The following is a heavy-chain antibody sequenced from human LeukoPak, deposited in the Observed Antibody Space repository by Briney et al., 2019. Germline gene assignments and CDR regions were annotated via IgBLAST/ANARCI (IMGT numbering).Heavy chain of an antibody. CDR1: GFTFGNYN. CDR2: ISGSGGST. D-gene: IGHD3-3*01. V-gene: IGHV3-23*01. J-gene: IGHJ4*02. CDR3: AKDTGDYDYWSGYYYFDY. Sequence: GGSLRLSCAASGFTFGNYNFIWVRQAPGKGPEWVSAISGSGGSTHYADSVKGRFTISRDNSKNTLYMQMNSLRAEDTAVYYCAKDTGDYDYWSGYYYFDYWGQGTLVTVSS.